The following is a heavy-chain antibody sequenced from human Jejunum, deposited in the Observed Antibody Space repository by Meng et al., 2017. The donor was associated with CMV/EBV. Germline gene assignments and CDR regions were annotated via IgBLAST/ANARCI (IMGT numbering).Heavy chain of an antibody. Sequence: VSGDSISTYFWTWIRQVPGKGLEWIGYVHGSRGTNYNPSFKSRVTILADTSKNQVSLRLTSVTAADTAVFYCARGRWTGGWFDPWGQGILVTVSS. CDR2: VHGSRGT. J-gene: IGHJ5*02. D-gene: IGHD3/OR15-3a*01. CDR3: ARGRWTGGWFDP. V-gene: IGHV4-59*12. CDR1: GDSISTYF.